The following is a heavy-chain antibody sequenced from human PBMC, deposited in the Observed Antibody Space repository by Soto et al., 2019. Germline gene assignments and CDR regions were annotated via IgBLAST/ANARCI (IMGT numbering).Heavy chain of an antibody. J-gene: IGHJ5*02. CDR3: ARGKVAAWFNWFDP. CDR1: GGSISSGGYS. CDR2: IYHSGST. D-gene: IGHD6-19*01. Sequence: QLQLQESGSGLVKPSQTLSLTCAVSGGSISSGGYSWSWIRQPPGKGLEWIGYIYHSGSTYYNPCLERRVTISVDRSKDQFSLTLSAVTAADTAVYYCARGKVAAWFNWFDPWGQGTLVTVSS. V-gene: IGHV4-30-2*01.